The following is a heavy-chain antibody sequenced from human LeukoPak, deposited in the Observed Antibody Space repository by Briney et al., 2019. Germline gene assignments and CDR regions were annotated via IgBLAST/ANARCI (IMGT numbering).Heavy chain of an antibody. Sequence: GASVKVSCKASGYTFTSYGISWVRQAPGQGLEWMGWISAYNGNTNYAQKLQGRVTMTTDTSTSTAYMELRSLRSDDTAVYYCARDPGYYDILTGYVYWGQGTLVTVSS. CDR2: ISAYNGNT. CDR1: GYTFTSYG. CDR3: ARDPGYYDILTGYVY. D-gene: IGHD3-9*01. V-gene: IGHV1-18*01. J-gene: IGHJ4*02.